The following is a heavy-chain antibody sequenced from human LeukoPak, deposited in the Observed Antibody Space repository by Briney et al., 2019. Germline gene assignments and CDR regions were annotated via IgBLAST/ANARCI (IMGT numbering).Heavy chain of an antibody. CDR3: ARAVVTPLVWFDP. CDR1: GYSISSGYY. V-gene: IGHV4-38-2*02. CDR2: IYHSGST. J-gene: IGHJ5*02. D-gene: IGHD4-23*01. Sequence: PSETLSLTCTVSGYSISSGYYWGWIRQPPGKGLEWIGSIYHSGSTYYNPSLKSRVTISVDTSKNQYSLKLSSVTAADTAVYYCARAVVTPLVWFDPWGQGTLVTVSS.